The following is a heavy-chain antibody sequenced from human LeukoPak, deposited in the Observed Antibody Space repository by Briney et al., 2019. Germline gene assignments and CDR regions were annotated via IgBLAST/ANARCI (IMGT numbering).Heavy chain of an antibody. V-gene: IGHV4-4*02. Sequence: PSGSLSLTCAVSGGSILTTNWWSWVRPPPGKGLEWIGEVHLSAISNYNPSLKSRVSMSIDKSKNQLSLKLTSVTAADTAMYYCARESGALSPFGFWGQGTLVPVSS. D-gene: IGHD1-26*01. J-gene: IGHJ4*02. CDR2: VHLSAIS. CDR1: GGSILTTNW. CDR3: ARESGALSPFGF.